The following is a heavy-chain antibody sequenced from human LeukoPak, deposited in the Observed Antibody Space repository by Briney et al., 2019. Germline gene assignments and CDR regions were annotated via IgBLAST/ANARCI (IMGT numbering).Heavy chain of an antibody. D-gene: IGHD5-18*01. V-gene: IGHV4-39*07. CDR3: ARRTDTRGYRRFDY. J-gene: IGHJ4*02. CDR2: IYYSGST. CDR1: GGSISSSSYY. Sequence: SETLSLTCTVSGGSISSSSYYWGWIRQPPGKGLEWIGSIYYSGSTYYNPSLKSRVTISVDTSKNQFSLKLSSVPAADTAVYYCARRTDTRGYRRFDYWGQGTLVTVSS.